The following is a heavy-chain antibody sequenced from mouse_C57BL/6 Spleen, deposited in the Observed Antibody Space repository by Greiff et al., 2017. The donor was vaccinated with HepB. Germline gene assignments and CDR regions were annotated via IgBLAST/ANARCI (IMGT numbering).Heavy chain of an antibody. Sequence: QVQLQQSGAELVRPGASVKMSCKASGYTFTSYTMHWVKQRPGQGLDWIGYINPSSGYTKYNQKFKDKATLTADKTSSTAYMQLSSLTTEDSAVYYCASDWEGFAYWGQGTLVTVSA. D-gene: IGHD4-1*01. CDR3: ASDWEGFAY. CDR1: GYTFTSYT. J-gene: IGHJ3*01. V-gene: IGHV1-4*01. CDR2: INPSSGYT.